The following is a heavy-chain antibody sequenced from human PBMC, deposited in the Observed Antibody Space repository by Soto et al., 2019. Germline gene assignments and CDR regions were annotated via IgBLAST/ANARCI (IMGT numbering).Heavy chain of an antibody. CDR1: GLTVSGKKY. Sequence: DVQLVESGGGLIHPGESLRLSCAAFGLTVSGKKYVAWVRQAPGKGLEWISALYDVDGTYYADSVKGRFTTSSDSSKTTVYLQMNGLRPDDTAVYYCASWHEREHAYDVWGRGTTVTVSS. D-gene: IGHD1-1*01. V-gene: IGHV3-53*01. CDR3: ASWHEREHAYDV. J-gene: IGHJ3*01. CDR2: LYDVDGT.